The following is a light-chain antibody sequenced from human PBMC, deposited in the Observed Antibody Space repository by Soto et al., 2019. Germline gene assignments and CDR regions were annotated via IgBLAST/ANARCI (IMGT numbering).Light chain of an antibody. V-gene: IGKV1-9*01. CDR2: AAS. CDR1: QGVSSY. CDR3: QQLNSYPLT. Sequence: DIQMTQSPSTLSGSVGDRVTITCRASQGVSSYLAWYQRKPGKAPKLLIYAASTLQSGVPSRFSGSGSGTDFTLTISSLQPEDFATYFCQQLNSYPLTFGGGTKVDIK. J-gene: IGKJ4*01.